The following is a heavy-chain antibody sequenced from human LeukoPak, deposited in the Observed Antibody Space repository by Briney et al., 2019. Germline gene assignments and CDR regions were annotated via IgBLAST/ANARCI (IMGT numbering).Heavy chain of an antibody. D-gene: IGHD6-13*01. V-gene: IGHV4-39*07. Sequence: SATLSLTCTVSGGSISSSSYYWGWIRQPPGKGLEWIGSIYYSGSTYYNPSLKSRVTISVDTSKNQFSLKLSSMTAADTAVYYCARYSSSWYYFDYWGQGTLVTVSS. CDR2: IYYSGST. J-gene: IGHJ4*02. CDR3: ARYSSSWYYFDY. CDR1: GGSISSSSYY.